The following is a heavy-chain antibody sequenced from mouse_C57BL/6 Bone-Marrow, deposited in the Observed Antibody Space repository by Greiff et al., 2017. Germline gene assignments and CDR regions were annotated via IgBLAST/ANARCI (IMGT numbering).Heavy chain of an antibody. CDR3: ARSREWLLKVDY. J-gene: IGHJ2*01. CDR1: GYTFTSSG. Sequence: VQLQQSGAELARPGASVKLSCKASGYTFTSSGISWVKQRTGQGLEWIGEIYPRSGNTYYNEKFKGKATLTADKSSSTAYMELRSLTSEDSAVYFCARSREWLLKVDYWGQGTTLTVSS. CDR2: IYPRSGNT. V-gene: IGHV1-81*01. D-gene: IGHD2-3*01.